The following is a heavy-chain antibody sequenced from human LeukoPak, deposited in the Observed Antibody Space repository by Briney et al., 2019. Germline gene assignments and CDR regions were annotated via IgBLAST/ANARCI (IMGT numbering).Heavy chain of an antibody. CDR3: ARALIGDYDKLDY. CDR2: ISGSSSTI. D-gene: IGHD4-17*01. V-gene: IGHV3-48*01. Sequence: PGRSLRLSCAASGFTFSSYSMNWVRQAPGKGLEWVSYISGSSSTIYYADSVKGRFTISRDNAKNSLYLQMNSLRAEDTAVYHCARALIGDYDKLDYWGQGTLVTVSS. CDR1: GFTFSSYS. J-gene: IGHJ4*02.